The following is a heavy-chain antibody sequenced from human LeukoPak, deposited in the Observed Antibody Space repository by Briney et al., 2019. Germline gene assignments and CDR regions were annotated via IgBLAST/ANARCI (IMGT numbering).Heavy chain of an antibody. CDR3: ARYALQYSSGWYSVGFDY. CDR1: GFTFSSYA. V-gene: IGHV3-23*01. CDR2: ISGSGGST. Sequence: GGSLRLSCAASGFTFSSYAMSWVRQAPGKGLEWVSAISGSGGSTYYADSVKGRFTISRDNSKNTLYLQMNSLRAEDTAVYYCARYALQYSSGWYSVGFDYWGQGTLVTVSS. J-gene: IGHJ4*02. D-gene: IGHD6-19*01.